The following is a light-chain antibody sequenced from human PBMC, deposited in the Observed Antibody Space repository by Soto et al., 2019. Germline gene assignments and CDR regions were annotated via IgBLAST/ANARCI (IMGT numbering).Light chain of an antibody. CDR3: QQADTFPIT. CDR1: QGISRS. V-gene: IGKV1D-12*01. J-gene: IGKJ5*01. CDR2: AAS. Sequence: DIQMTQSPSSVSASVGDRVTISCQASQGISRSLAWYQQKPGKAPKLLIYAASSLQSGVPSRFSGSGFGTDFTLTISSLQPEDSAIYYCQQADTFPITFVQGTRLEI.